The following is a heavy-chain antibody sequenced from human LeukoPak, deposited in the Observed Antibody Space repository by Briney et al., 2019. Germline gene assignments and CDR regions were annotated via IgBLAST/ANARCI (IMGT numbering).Heavy chain of an antibody. V-gene: IGHV4-4*07. J-gene: IGHJ3*02. CDR1: GGSISSYY. D-gene: IGHD1-26*01. Sequence: PSETLPLTCTVSGGSISSYYWSWIRRPAGKGLEWIGRIYTSGSTNYNPSLKSRVTMSVDTSKNQFSLKLSSVTAADTAVYYCARSGGSYYLDAFDIWGQGTMVTVSS. CDR3: ARSGGSYYLDAFDI. CDR2: IYTSGST.